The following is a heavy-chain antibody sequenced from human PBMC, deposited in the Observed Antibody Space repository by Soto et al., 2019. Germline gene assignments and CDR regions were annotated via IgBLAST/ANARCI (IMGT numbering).Heavy chain of an antibody. J-gene: IGHJ3*02. Sequence: GGSLRLSCAASGFTFSSYAMHWVRQAPGKGLEWVAVISYDGSNKYYADSVKGRFTISRDNSKNTLYLQMNSLRAEDTAVYYCAREGMATILDAFDIWGQGTTVTVSS. CDR3: AREGMATILDAFDI. V-gene: IGHV3-30-3*01. CDR2: ISYDGSNK. CDR1: GFTFSSYA. D-gene: IGHD5-12*01.